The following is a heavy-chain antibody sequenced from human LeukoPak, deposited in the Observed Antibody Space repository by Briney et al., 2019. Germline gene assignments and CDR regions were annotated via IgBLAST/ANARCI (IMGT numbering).Heavy chain of an antibody. CDR2: IRHDGSET. Sequence: GGSLRLSCAASGFPFSSYWMSWVRQAPGKGLEWVANIRHDGSETYYVDSLRGRFTISRDNSKNTLYLQMNSLRAEDTAVYYCAKLPGRAADYWGQGTLVTVSS. CDR3: AKLPGRAADY. V-gene: IGHV3-7*03. J-gene: IGHJ4*02. CDR1: GFPFSSYW.